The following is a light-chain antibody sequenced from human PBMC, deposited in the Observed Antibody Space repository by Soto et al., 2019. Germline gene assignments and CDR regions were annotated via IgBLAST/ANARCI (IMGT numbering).Light chain of an antibody. V-gene: IGLV2-14*01. J-gene: IGLJ2*01. Sequence: QSVLTQPASVSGSPGQSSTISCTGTSSDVGGYNYVSCYQQHPGKAPKLMIYDVSNRPSGVSNRFSGSKSGNTASLTISGLQAEVENDYYCSSYTSSSTRVLCGVTKLTVL. CDR1: SSDVGGYNY. CDR2: DVS. CDR3: SSYTSSSTRV.